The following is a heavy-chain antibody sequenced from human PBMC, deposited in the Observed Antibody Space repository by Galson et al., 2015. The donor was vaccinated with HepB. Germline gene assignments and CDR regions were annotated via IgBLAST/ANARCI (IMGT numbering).Heavy chain of an antibody. J-gene: IGHJ4*02. CDR1: GFTFSSYW. CDR2: IKQDGSEK. CDR3: AKSITSLANPDY. D-gene: IGHD3-16*02. Sequence: SLRLSCAASGFTFSSYWMSWVRQAPGKGLEWVANIKQDGSEKYYVDSVKGRFTISRDNAKNSLYLQMNSLRAEDTAVYYCAKSITSLANPDYWGQGTLVTVSS. V-gene: IGHV3-7*01.